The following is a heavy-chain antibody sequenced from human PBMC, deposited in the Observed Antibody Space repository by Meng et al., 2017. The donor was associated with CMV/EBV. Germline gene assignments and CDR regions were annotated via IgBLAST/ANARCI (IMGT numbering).Heavy chain of an antibody. Sequence: GSLRLSCTVSGGSISSSSYYWGWIRQPPGKGLEWIGSIYYSGSTNYNPSLKSRVTISVDTSKNQFSLKLSSVTAADTAVYYCAKLPAPMDVWGQGTTVTVSS. CDR1: GGSISSSSYY. CDR3: AKLPAPMDV. V-gene: IGHV4-39*07. J-gene: IGHJ6*02. CDR2: IYYSGST.